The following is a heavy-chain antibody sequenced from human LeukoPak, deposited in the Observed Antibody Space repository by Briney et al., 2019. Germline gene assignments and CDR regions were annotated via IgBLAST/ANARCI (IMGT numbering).Heavy chain of an antibody. J-gene: IGHJ6*04. Sequence: HPGGSLRLSCAASGFTVSSNYMSWVRQAPGKGLEWVSVIYSGGSTYYADSVKGRFTISRDNSKNTLYLQMNSLRAEDTAVYYCTRDKGRVDYGDHSPGGSGRYYYYYGMDVWGKGTTVTVSS. V-gene: IGHV3-53*01. D-gene: IGHD4-17*01. CDR3: TRDKGRVDYGDHSPGGSGRYYYYYGMDV. CDR2: IYSGGST. CDR1: GFTVSSNY.